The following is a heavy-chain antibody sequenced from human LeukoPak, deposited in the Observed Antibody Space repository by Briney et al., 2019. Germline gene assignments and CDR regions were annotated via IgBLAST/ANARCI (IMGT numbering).Heavy chain of an antibody. J-gene: IGHJ6*03. CDR3: GRVLYGSGTFTLYYNHYYMDV. V-gene: IGHV3-49*04. CDR2: IRSKAYGGTT. D-gene: IGHD3-10*01. CDR1: EFTFGDYG. Sequence: GGSLRLSCLGSEFTFGDYGLTWVRQAPGKGLEWVGFIRSKAYGGTTEYAASVKGRFTISRDDSKGVAYLQMSSLKSEDTAVYYCGRVLYGSGTFTLYYNHYYMDVWGKGTAVAISS.